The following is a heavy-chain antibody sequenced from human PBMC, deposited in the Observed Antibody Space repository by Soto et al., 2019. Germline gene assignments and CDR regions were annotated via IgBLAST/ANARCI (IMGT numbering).Heavy chain of an antibody. CDR1: GGSIRSTTYY. J-gene: IGHJ4*02. V-gene: IGHV4-39*01. CDR2: IYYSGST. Sequence: SLTCTVSGGSIRSTTYYWGWIRQPPGKGLEWIGSIYYSGSTYYNPSLKSRVTISVDTSKDQFSLKLSSVTAADTAVYYCARLYFDSNNYPPGYWGQGTLVTVSS. D-gene: IGHD3-22*01. CDR3: ARLYFDSNNYPPGY.